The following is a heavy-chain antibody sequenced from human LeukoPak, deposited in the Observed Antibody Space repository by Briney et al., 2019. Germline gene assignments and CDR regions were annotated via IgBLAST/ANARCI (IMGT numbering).Heavy chain of an antibody. CDR2: ISGRTTAT. J-gene: IGHJ4*02. CDR3: AKDRDGTIWFGSFDS. Sequence: GGSLRLSCAASGFTFSDYTMNWVRQAPGKGLEWVSAISGRTTATYYAGSVTGRFIISRDYSKNIIYLEMNSLRAEDTALYYCAKDRDGTIWFGSFDSWGQGTLVTVSS. V-gene: IGHV3-23*01. D-gene: IGHD3-10*01. CDR1: GFTFSDYT.